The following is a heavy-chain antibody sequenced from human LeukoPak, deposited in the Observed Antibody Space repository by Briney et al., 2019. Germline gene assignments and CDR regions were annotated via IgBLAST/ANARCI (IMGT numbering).Heavy chain of an antibody. CDR3: ARDTVGEMATILVY. Sequence: GGSLRLSCAASGFTFSSYAMHWVRQAPGKGLEWVAVISYDGSSKYYADSVKGRFTISRDNSKNTLYLQMNSLRAEDTAVYYCARDTVGEMATILVYWGQGTLVTVSS. J-gene: IGHJ4*02. V-gene: IGHV3-30*01. CDR1: GFTFSSYA. D-gene: IGHD5-24*01. CDR2: ISYDGSSK.